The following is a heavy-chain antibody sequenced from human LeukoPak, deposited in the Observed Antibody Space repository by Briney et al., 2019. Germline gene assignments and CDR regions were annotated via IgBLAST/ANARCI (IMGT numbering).Heavy chain of an antibody. CDR2: ISSSGSTI. CDR3: ARDEGGRWLQLMYYYGMDV. V-gene: IGHV3-48*03. Sequence: GGSLRLSCAASGFTFSSYEMNWVRQAPGKGLEWVSYISSSGSTIYYADSVKGRFTISRDNAKNSLYLQMNSLRAEDTAVYYCARDEGGRWLQLMYYYGMDVWGQGTTVTVSS. D-gene: IGHD5-24*01. CDR1: GFTFSSYE. J-gene: IGHJ6*02.